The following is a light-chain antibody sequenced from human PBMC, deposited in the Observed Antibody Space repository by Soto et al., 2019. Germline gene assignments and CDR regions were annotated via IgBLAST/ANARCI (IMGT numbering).Light chain of an antibody. V-gene: IGKV3-20*01. Sequence: EIVLTQSPGTLSLSPGERATLSCRASQSVKSNYLAWYQQKPGQAPRLLIFGAANRATGIPDRFSGSGSGTDFTLTISGLEPEDFEVYYCQRYGNSPPYTFGQGTKLEIK. CDR3: QRYGNSPPYT. CDR1: QSVKSNY. CDR2: GAA. J-gene: IGKJ2*01.